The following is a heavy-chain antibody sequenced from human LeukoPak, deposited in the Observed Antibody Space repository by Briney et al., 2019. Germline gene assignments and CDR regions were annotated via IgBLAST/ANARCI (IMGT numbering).Heavy chain of an antibody. V-gene: IGHV4-34*01. CDR2: INHSGST. J-gene: IGHJ6*03. CDR3: ARGMVAARLYSYYYMEV. Sequence: SETLSLTCAVYGGSFSAYYGSGIRQPPGKGLEWIGEINHSGSTNYNPSLKSRVTISVDTSTNQFSLKLSSVTAADTAVYYCARGMVAARLYSYYYMEVWGKGTTVTVSS. D-gene: IGHD6-6*01. CDR1: GGSFSAYY.